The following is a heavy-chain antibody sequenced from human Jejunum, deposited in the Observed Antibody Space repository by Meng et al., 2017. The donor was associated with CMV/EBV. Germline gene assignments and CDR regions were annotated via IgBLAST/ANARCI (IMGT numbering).Heavy chain of an antibody. CDR2: ISAYNGNT. J-gene: IGHJ5*02. D-gene: IGHD5-12*01. CDR3: ARNRPRGVATGANWFDP. V-gene: IGHV1-18*01. CDR1: GYTFTSYG. Sequence: QVQLGQSGAEVKKPGASVKVSCQASGYTFTSYGISWVRQAPGQGLEWMGWISAYNGNTNYAQKLQGRVTMTTDTSTSTAYMELRSLRSDDTAVYYCARNRPRGVATGANWFDPWGQGTLVTVSS.